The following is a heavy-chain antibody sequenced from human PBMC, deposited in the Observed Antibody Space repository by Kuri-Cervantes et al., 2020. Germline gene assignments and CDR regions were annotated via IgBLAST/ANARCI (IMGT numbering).Heavy chain of an antibody. J-gene: IGHJ6*03. V-gene: IGHV3-48*01. Sequence: GESLKISCAASGFTFSNAWMSWVRQAPGKGPEWVSYSSGSGASTFYADSVKGRFAISRDNAKSSLYLQMNSLRAEDTAVYYCVRVGRAGGINYYIDVWGKGTTVTVSS. CDR1: GFTFSNAW. CDR2: SSGSGAST. D-gene: IGHD1-14*01. CDR3: VRVGRAGGINYYIDV.